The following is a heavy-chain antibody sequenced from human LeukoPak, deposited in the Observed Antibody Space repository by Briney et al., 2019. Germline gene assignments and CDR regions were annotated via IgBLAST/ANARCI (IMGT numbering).Heavy chain of an antibody. Sequence: GGPLRLSCAASGFTFSSYGMHWVRQAPGKGLEWVAFIRYDGGNKYYADSVKGRFTISRDNSKNTLYLQMNSLRAEDTAVYYCAKSGAVAGSVDYWGQGTLVTVSS. CDR3: AKSGAVAGSVDY. CDR2: IRYDGGNK. J-gene: IGHJ4*02. D-gene: IGHD6-19*01. CDR1: GFTFSSYG. V-gene: IGHV3-30*02.